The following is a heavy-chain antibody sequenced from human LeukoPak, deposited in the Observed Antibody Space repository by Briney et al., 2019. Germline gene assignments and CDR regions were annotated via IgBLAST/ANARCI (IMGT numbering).Heavy chain of an antibody. CDR3: AKDGPYSTTWAFDY. V-gene: IGHV3-30*02. J-gene: IGHJ4*02. CDR1: GSTFSSYG. D-gene: IGHD6-13*01. CDR2: IRYHGSDE. Sequence: GGSLRLSCAASGSTFSSYGMHWIRQAPGKGLEWVAFIRYHGSDEYYADSVKGRSTISRDNSKNTLYLQMNSLRAEDTAVYYCAKDGPYSTTWAFDYWGQGNLVTVSS.